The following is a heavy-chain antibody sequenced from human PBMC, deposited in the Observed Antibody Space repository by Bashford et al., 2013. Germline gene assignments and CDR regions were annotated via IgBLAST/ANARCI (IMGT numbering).Heavy chain of an antibody. CDR1: GYTFTSYG. J-gene: IGHJ3*02. V-gene: IGHV1-18*01. Sequence: VASVKVSCKASGYTFTSYGISWVRQAPGQGLEWMGWISAYNGNTNYAQKLQGRVTMTRDTSISTAYMELSRLRSDDTAVYYCATVLLYYYDSSGNDAFDIVGPRDNGHRL. CDR2: ISAYNGNT. CDR3: ATVLLYYYDSSGNDAFDI. D-gene: IGHD3-22*01.